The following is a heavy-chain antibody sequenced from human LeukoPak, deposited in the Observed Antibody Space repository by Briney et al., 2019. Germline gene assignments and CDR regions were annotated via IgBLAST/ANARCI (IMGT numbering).Heavy chain of an antibody. J-gene: IGHJ4*02. CDR3: ARSGYNWNYVRYDY. V-gene: IGHV1-69*06. CDR1: GGTFSSYA. Sequence: SVKVSCKASGGTFSSYAISWVRQAPGQGLEWMGGIIPIFGTANYAQKFQGRVTITADKSTSTAYMELSSLRSEDTAVYYCARSGYNWNYVRYDYWGQGTLVTVSS. D-gene: IGHD1-7*01. CDR2: IIPIFGTA.